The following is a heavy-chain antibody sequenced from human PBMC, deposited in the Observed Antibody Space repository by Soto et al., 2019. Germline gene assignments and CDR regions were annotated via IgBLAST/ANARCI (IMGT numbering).Heavy chain of an antibody. D-gene: IGHD3-22*01. CDR3: ARDLGDSSGYYSVSFQH. Sequence: ASVKVSCKASGYTFTSYDINWVRQATGQGLEWMGWMNPNSGNTGYAQKFQGRVTMTTDTSTSTAYMELRSLRSDDTAVYYCARDLGDSSGYYSVSFQHWGQGTLVTVSS. V-gene: IGHV1-8*01. CDR1: GYTFTSYD. J-gene: IGHJ1*01. CDR2: MNPNSGNT.